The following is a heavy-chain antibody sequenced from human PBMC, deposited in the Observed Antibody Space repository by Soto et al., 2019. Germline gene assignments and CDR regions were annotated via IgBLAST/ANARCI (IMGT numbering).Heavy chain of an antibody. CDR2: ISSTTNYI. V-gene: IGHV3-21*06. CDR1: GFTFTMYS. Sequence: LRLSCEDSGFTFTMYSMHWVRQAPRKGLEWVSSISSTTNYIYYGDSMKGRFTISRDNAKNSLYLEMNSLRAEDTAVYYCARESEDLTSNFDYWGQGTLVTVSS. J-gene: IGHJ4*02. CDR3: ARESEDLTSNFDY.